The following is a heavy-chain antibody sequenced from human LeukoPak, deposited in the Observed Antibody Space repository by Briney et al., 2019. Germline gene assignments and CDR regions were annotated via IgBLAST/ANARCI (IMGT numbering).Heavy chain of an antibody. D-gene: IGHD5-18*01. CDR3: AKARTRTYSYAPYFDY. J-gene: IGHJ4*02. CDR1: GFTFSSYA. CDR2: ISYDGSNK. Sequence: PGRSLRLSCAASGFTFSSYAMHWVRQAPGKGLEWVAVISYDGSNKYYADSVKGRFTISRGNSKNTLYLQMNSLRAEDTAVYYCAKARTRTYSYAPYFDYWGQGTLVTVSS. V-gene: IGHV3-30-3*01.